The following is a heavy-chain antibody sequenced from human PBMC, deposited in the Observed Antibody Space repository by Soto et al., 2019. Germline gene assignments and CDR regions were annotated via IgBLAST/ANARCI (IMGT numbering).Heavy chain of an antibody. CDR2: IKSKTDGGTT. V-gene: IGHV3-15*01. D-gene: IGHD4-17*01. Sequence: VGSLRLSCSASVLPFSNSCMAGARTATGKGLEWVGRIKSKTDGGTTDYAAPVKGRFTISRDDSKNTLYLQMNSLKTEDTALYYCTTLATVTKHNFDYWGQGTLVTVSS. J-gene: IGHJ4*02. CDR3: TTLATVTKHNFDY. CDR1: VLPFSNSC.